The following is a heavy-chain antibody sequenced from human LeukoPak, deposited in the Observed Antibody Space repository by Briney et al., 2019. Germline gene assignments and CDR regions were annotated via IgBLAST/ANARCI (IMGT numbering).Heavy chain of an antibody. Sequence: GESLKISCKGSGYSFSSYWIGWVRQMPGKGLEWVGIIYPGNSHIRYSPSFQGQVTISADKSISTAYLQWSSLKVSDTAIYYCARHGEDSYDYPSNWFDPWGQGTLVTVSS. D-gene: IGHD3-3*01. V-gene: IGHV5-51*01. J-gene: IGHJ5*02. CDR2: IYPGNSHI. CDR3: ARHGEDSYDYPSNWFDP. CDR1: GYSFSSYW.